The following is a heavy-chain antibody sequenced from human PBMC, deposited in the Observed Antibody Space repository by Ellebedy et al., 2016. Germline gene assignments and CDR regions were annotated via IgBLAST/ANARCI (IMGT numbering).Heavy chain of an antibody. CDR3: AKDRYILTGYLIFDY. CDR1: GFTFSSYG. V-gene: IGHV3-30*18. J-gene: IGHJ4*02. Sequence: GESLKISXAASGFTFSSYGMHWVRQAPGKGLEWVAVISYDGSNKYYADSVKGRFTISRDNSKNTLYLQMNSLRAEDTAVYYCAKDRYILTGYLIFDYWGQGTLVTVSS. CDR2: ISYDGSNK. D-gene: IGHD3-9*01.